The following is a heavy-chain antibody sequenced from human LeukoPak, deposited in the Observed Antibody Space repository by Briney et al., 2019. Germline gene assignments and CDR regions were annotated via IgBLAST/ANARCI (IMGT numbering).Heavy chain of an antibody. CDR3: AKDLVGATQTGY. CDR2: ISSSSSYI. Sequence: AGGSLRLSYAASGFTFSSYSMNWVRQAPGKGLEWVSSISSSSSYIYYADSVKGRFTISRDNAKNSLYLQMNSLRAEDTAVYYCAKDLVGATQTGYWGQGTLVTVSS. CDR1: GFTFSSYS. D-gene: IGHD1-26*01. V-gene: IGHV3-21*04. J-gene: IGHJ4*02.